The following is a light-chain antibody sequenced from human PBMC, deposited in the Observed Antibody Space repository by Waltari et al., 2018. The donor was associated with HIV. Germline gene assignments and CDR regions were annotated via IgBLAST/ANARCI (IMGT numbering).Light chain of an antibody. CDR2: EVS. V-gene: IGLV2-8*01. CDR3: SSYAGSNNWV. CDR1: SSDVGGYNY. Sequence: LTQPPSASGSPGQSVTISCTGTSSDVGGYNYVSWYQQHPGKAPKLMIYEVSKRPSGVPDRFSGSKSGNTASLTVSGLQAEDEADYYCSSYAGSNNWVFGGGTKLTVL. J-gene: IGLJ2*01.